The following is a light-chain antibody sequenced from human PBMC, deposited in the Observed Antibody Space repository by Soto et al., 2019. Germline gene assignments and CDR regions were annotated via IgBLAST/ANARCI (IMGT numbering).Light chain of an antibody. V-gene: IGLV4-69*01. CDR1: SGHSSDA. CDR3: QTWGTGIVV. Sequence: QPVLTQSPSASASLGPSVKLTCTLSSGHSSDAIAWHQQQPEKGPRYLMKLNSDGSHSKGDGIPDRFSGSSSGAERYLTISSLQSEDEADYYCQTWGTGIVVFGGGTKLTVL. J-gene: IGLJ2*01. CDR2: LNSDGSH.